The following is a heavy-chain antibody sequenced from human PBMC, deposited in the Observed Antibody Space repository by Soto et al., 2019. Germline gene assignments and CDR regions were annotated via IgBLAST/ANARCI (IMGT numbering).Heavy chain of an antibody. Sequence: EVQLVQSGAEVRKPGTTVKLSCKVSGYTFTDRFIHWVQQAPGKGFEWMGLVDPEDGDTTYAEKFQGRVTMTADSSADTAYMEMTSLRSDDTAIYYCATEPSYYGSGNSHYWGQGTLVTVSS. CDR2: VDPEDGDT. CDR1: GYTFTDRF. D-gene: IGHD3-10*01. V-gene: IGHV1-69-2*01. J-gene: IGHJ4*02. CDR3: ATEPSYYGSGNSHY.